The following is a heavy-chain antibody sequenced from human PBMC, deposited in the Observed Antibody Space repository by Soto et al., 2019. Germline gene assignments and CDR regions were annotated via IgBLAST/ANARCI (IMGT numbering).Heavy chain of an antibody. CDR1: GGSISSGGYY. V-gene: IGHV4-31*03. D-gene: IGHD1-26*01. CDR2: IYYSGST. CDR3: ARHSASWQWFDY. Sequence: QVQLQESGPGLVKPSQTLSLTCSVSGGSISSGGYYWSWIRQHPEKGLEWIGYIYYSGSTNYNPSLQSREIISVDTSSNRFSLDLRSVTAAETAIYYCARHSASWQWFDYWGQGTLVTVSS. J-gene: IGHJ5*01.